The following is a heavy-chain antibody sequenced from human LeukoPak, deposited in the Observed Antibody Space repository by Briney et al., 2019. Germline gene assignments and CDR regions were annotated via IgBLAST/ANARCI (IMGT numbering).Heavy chain of an antibody. CDR2: IYSGGST. V-gene: IGHV3-66*01. Sequence: GGSLRLSCVASGFTVSSNYMSWVRQAPGKGLEWVSVIYSGGSTYYADSVKGRFTISRDNSKNTLYLQMNSLRAEDTAVYYCASPTPTQGMATSPLDYWGQGTLVTVSS. CDR1: GFTVSSNY. CDR3: ASPTPTQGMATSPLDY. D-gene: IGHD5-24*01. J-gene: IGHJ4*02.